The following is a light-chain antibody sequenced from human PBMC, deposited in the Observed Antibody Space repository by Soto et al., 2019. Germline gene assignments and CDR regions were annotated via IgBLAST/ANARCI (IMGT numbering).Light chain of an antibody. Sequence: EIVLTQSPGSLSLSPGQRATLSCRASQSVDTTFFAWYQKKPGQAPRLLIYGESKRATGIPDRFSGSGSVTDFTLIISRLEPEDFAVYYCQQYMSSVTFGQGTKVEIK. CDR1: QSVDTTF. CDR2: GES. V-gene: IGKV3-20*01. J-gene: IGKJ1*01. CDR3: QQYMSSVT.